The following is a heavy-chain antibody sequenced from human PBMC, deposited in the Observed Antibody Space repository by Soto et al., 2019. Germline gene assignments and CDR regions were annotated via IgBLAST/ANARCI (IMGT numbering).Heavy chain of an antibody. J-gene: IGHJ6*02. CDR3: AKGPTIFGVVINVWEYYYGMDV. CDR1: GLTFASFG. D-gene: IGHD3-3*01. Sequence: EVQLLESGGGLVQPGGSLRLSCAASGLTFASFGMSWVRQAPGKGLEWVSAITGSGANTYYADSVKGRFTISRDNSKRSLYLQMNSLRAEDTAVYYCAKGPTIFGVVINVWEYYYGMDVWGQGTTVTVSS. V-gene: IGHV3-23*01. CDR2: ITGSGANT.